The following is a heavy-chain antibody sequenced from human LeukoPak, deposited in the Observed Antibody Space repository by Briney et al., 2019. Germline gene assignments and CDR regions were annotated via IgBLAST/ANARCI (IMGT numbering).Heavy chain of an antibody. D-gene: IGHD2-15*01. CDR2: ISGSGGST. V-gene: IGHV3-23*01. J-gene: IGHJ4*02. CDR1: GFTFSSYA. CDR3: AINTYCSGGSCSTSDY. Sequence: PGGSLRLSCAASGFTFSSYAMSWVRQAPGKGLEWVSAISGSGGSTYYADSVKGRFTISRDNSKNTLYLQMNSLRAEDTAVYYCAINTYCSGGSCSTSDYWGQGTLVTVSS.